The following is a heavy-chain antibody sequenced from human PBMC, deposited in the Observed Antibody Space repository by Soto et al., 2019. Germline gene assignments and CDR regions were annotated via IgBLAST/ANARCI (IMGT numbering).Heavy chain of an antibody. V-gene: IGHV1-69*02. D-gene: IGHD2-2*01. Sequence: QVQLVQSGAEVKKPGSSVKVSCKASGGTFSSYTISWVRQAPGQGLEWMGRIIPILGIANYAQKFQGRVTITADKSTSTAYMELSSLRSEDTAVYYCARASCSSTSCHNYYGMDVWGQGTTVTVSS. J-gene: IGHJ6*02. CDR1: GGTFSSYT. CDR3: ARASCSSTSCHNYYGMDV. CDR2: IIPILGIA.